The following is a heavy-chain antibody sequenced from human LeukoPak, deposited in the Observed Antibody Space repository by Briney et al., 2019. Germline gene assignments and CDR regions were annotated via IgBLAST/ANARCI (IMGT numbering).Heavy chain of an antibody. V-gene: IGHV3-23*01. D-gene: IGHD6-13*01. J-gene: IGHJ3*01. CDR2: ITGSGGST. CDR3: AIGSSWGDAFDL. CDR1: GFTFSNYG. Sequence: PGGSLRLSCAASGFTFSNYGLSWVRQAPGKGLEWVSGITGSGGSTYYADSVKGRFTISRDNSKNTLYLQMNSLRAEDTAIYYCAIGSSWGDAFDLWGQGTMVTVSS.